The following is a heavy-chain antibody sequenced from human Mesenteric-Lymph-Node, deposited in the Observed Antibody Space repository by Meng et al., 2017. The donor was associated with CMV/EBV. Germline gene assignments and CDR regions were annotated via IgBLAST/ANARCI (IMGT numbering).Heavy chain of an antibody. J-gene: IGHJ4*02. D-gene: IGHD4-23*01. CDR3: ARHQRWLKSEGGFNY. V-gene: IGHV4-34*01. CDR1: GGSFSGYY. CDR2: INHSGST. Sequence: QVQLQRWGAGLWKPRGTLSLTLAVYGGSFSGYYWSWIRQPPGKGLEWIGEINHSGSTNYNPSLKSRVTISVDTSKNQFSLKLSSVTAADTAVYYCARHQRWLKSEGGFNYWGQGTLVTVSS.